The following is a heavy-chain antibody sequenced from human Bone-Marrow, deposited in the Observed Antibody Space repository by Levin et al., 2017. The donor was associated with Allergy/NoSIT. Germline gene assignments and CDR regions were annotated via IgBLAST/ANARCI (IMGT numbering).Heavy chain of an antibody. D-gene: IGHD5-18*01. V-gene: IGHV4-59*08. Sequence: PSETLSLTCTVSGGSISTYYWSWIRQPPGKGLEWIGYIYYSGSTNYNPSLKSRVIISVDTSKNQFSLKLSSVTAADTAVYYCARHVGAIRLWLMDYWGQGTLVTVSS. CDR2: IYYSGST. CDR3: ARHVGAIRLWLMDY. CDR1: GGSISTYY. J-gene: IGHJ4*02.